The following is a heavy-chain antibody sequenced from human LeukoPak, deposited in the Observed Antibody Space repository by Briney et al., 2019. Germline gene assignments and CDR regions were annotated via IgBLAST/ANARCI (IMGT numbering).Heavy chain of an antibody. D-gene: IGHD3-22*01. J-gene: IGHJ3*02. V-gene: IGHV1-69*13. CDR2: IIPIFGTA. CDR1: GGTFSSYA. CDR3: AKTPYYYDSSGSPDAFDI. Sequence: GASVKVSCKASGGTFSSYAISWVRQAPGQGLEWMGGIIPIFGTANYAQRFQGRVTITADESTSTAYMELSSLRSEDTAVYYCAKTPYYYDSSGSPDAFDIWGQGTMVTVSS.